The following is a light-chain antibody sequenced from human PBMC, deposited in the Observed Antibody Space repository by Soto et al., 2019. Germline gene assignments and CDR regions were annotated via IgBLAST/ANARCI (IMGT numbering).Light chain of an antibody. CDR1: SSDVGGYDY. CDR3: SSYSISTAYL. J-gene: IGLJ1*01. CDR2: EVS. V-gene: IGLV2-14*01. Sequence: QSGLTQPASVSGSPGQANTISCTGTSSDVGGYDYVSWYQLHPGKAPKLMVFEVSNRPSGVSYRFSGSKSGNTASLTISGLQADDEADYFCSSYSISTAYLFGTGTKVTVL.